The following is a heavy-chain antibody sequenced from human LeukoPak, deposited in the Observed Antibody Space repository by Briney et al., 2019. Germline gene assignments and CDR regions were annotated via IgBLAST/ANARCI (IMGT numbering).Heavy chain of an antibody. J-gene: IGHJ3*02. CDR3: ARDEGVRWYYYAGYAFDI. CDR2: ISAYNGNT. CDR1: GYTFTSYG. V-gene: IGHV1-18*01. D-gene: IGHD3-10*01. Sequence: ASVKASCKASGYTFTSYGISWVRQAPGQGLEWMGWISAYNGNTNYAQKLQGRVTMTTDTSTSTAYMELRSLRSDDTAVYYCARDEGVRWYYYAGYAFDIWGQGTMVTVSS.